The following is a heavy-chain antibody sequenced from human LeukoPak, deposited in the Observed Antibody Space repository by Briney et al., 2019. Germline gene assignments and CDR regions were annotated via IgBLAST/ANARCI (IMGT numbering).Heavy chain of an antibody. Sequence: GGSLRLSCSASGFIFDSYVMNWVRQAPGSGLQWVAYISAGSSNTFYADSVKGRFTISRDDADNFLHLQMNSLSAEDTAVYYCARSAVQANTPFYFDFWGQGALVTVSS. D-gene: IGHD1-26*01. J-gene: IGHJ4*02. CDR2: ISAGSSNT. CDR3: ARSAVQANTPFYFDF. CDR1: GFIFDSYV. V-gene: IGHV3-48*01.